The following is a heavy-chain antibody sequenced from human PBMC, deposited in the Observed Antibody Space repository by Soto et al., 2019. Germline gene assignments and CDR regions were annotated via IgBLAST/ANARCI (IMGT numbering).Heavy chain of an antibody. Sequence: QGQLVQSGAEVKKPGSSVKVSCRASGGHFDRFALSWLRQAHGQGLEWMGGIIPFLSATTYAHKFQGRVTFTADESANTLYLELRSLTSDDTAVYYCARGEDDYGDFGSTDVWGQGTSVTVSS. V-gene: IGHV1-69*01. J-gene: IGHJ6*02. CDR1: GGHFDRFA. CDR3: ARGEDDYGDFGSTDV. CDR2: IIPFLSAT. D-gene: IGHD4-17*01.